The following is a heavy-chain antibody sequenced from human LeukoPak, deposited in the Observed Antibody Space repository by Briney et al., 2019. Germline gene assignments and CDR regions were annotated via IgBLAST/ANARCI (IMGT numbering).Heavy chain of an antibody. Sequence: SQTLSLTCTVSGGSTSSGDYYWSWIRQPPGKGLEWIGYIYYSGSTYYNPSLKSRVTISVDTSKKQFSLKLSSVTAADTAVYYCARSVGIFAAFDIWGQGTVVTVSS. CDR2: IYYSGST. D-gene: IGHD1-14*01. V-gene: IGHV4-30-4*01. CDR1: GGSTSSGDYY. J-gene: IGHJ3*02. CDR3: ARSVGIFAAFDI.